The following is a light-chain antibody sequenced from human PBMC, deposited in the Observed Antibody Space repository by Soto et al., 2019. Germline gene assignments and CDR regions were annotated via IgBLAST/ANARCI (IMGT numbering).Light chain of an antibody. V-gene: IGKV3-15*01. Sequence: EIVMTQSPGTLSVSPGERAILSCRASQSVSSNLAWYQQKPGQTPRLLIYGASTRATGIPARFSGSGSGTEFTLTISSLRSEDFAVYYCQQYNNWPPFTFGPGTKVDIK. CDR2: GAS. CDR1: QSVSSN. CDR3: QQYNNWPPFT. J-gene: IGKJ3*01.